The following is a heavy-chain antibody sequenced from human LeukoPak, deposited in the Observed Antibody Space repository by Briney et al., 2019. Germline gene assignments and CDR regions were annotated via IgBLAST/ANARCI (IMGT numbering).Heavy chain of an antibody. CDR1: GGSFSGYY. V-gene: IGHV4-34*01. Sequence: SETLSLTCAVYGGSFSGYYWSWIRQPPGKGLEWIGEINHSGSTNYNPSLKSRVTISVDTSKNQFSLKLSSVTAADTAVYHCARERTLSSSWYQYWGQGTLVTVSS. CDR2: INHSGST. J-gene: IGHJ4*02. D-gene: IGHD6-13*01. CDR3: ARERTLSSSWYQY.